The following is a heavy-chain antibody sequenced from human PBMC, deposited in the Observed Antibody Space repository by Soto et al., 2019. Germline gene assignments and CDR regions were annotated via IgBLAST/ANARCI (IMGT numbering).Heavy chain of an antibody. Sequence: QVQLQESGPGLVKPSQTLSLTCTVSGGSISSGDYYCSWIRQPPGKGLEWIGYIYYRGSSYYNPSLKSRVTISVDTSKNQFSLKLSSVTAADTAVYYCARGRSASWLVHPYYFDYWGQGTLVTVSS. CDR3: ARGRSASWLVHPYYFDY. CDR2: IYYRGSS. V-gene: IGHV4-30-4*01. CDR1: GGSISSGDYY. D-gene: IGHD6-19*01. J-gene: IGHJ4*02.